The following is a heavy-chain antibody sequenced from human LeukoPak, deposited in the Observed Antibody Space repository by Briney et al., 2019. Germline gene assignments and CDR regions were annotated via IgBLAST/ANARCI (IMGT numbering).Heavy chain of an antibody. J-gene: IGHJ4*02. CDR3: ARLSYYDSSGYPFDY. Sequence: GGSLRLSCAASGFTFSSYAMHWVRQAPGKGLEWVAVISYDGSNKYYADSVKGRFTISRDNSKNTLYLQMNSLSAEDTAVYYCARLSYYDSSGYPFDYWGQGTLVTVSS. D-gene: IGHD3-22*01. CDR2: ISYDGSNK. V-gene: IGHV3-30-3*01. CDR1: GFTFSSYA.